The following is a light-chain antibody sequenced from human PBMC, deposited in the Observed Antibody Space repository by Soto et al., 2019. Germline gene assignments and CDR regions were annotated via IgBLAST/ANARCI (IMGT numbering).Light chain of an antibody. J-gene: IGLJ3*02. CDR1: SSDVGGYNF. CDR2: EVN. CDR3: SSYTFSSTLVV. V-gene: IGLV2-14*01. Sequence: QSALAQPASVSGSHGQSITISCTGTSSDVGGYNFVSWYQQHPGKAPRLMIFEVNNRPSGVSDRFSGSKSGNTASLTISGLQAEDEADYYCSSYTFSSTLVVFGGGTKLTVL.